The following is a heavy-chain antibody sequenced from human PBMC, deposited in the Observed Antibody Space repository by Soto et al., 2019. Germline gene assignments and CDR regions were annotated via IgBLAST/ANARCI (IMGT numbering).Heavy chain of an antibody. CDR2: IYWDDDK. Sequence: QITLKESGPTLVKPTQTLTLTCTFSGFSLSTSGVGVGWIRQPPGKALEWLALIYWDDDKRYSPSLKSRLTSTKDISKNHVVPTTTIIDPVDTATYYTTHQEISMAVYGMDVWGQGTKVTVSS. V-gene: IGHV2-5*02. J-gene: IGHJ6*02. CDR1: GFSLSTSGVG. D-gene: IGHD6-19*01. CDR3: THQEISMAVYGMDV.